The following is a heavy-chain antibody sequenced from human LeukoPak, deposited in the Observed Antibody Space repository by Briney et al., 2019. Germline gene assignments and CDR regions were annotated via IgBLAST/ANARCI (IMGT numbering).Heavy chain of an antibody. V-gene: IGHV1-18*01. J-gene: IGHJ4*02. CDR1: GYTFTIYG. D-gene: IGHD2-15*01. CDR2: ISAYNGNT. CDR3: ARDTEIYVVVVAATPFDY. Sequence: GASVKVSFKASGYTFTIYGISWVRQAPGQGLEWMGWISAYNGNTNYAQKLQGRVTMTTDTSTSTAYMELRSLRSDDTAVYYCARDTEIYVVVVAATPFDYWGQGTLVTVSS.